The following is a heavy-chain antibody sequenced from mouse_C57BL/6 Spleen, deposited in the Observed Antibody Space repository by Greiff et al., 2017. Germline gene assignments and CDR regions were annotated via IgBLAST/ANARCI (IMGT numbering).Heavy chain of an antibody. J-gene: IGHJ1*03. CDR2: IYPRSGNT. CDR3: ARGGTSYGSSPHWYFDV. CDR1: GYTFTSYG. D-gene: IGHD1-1*01. Sequence: QVQLQQSGAELARPGASVKLSCKASGYTFTSYGISWVKQRTGQGLEWIGEIYPRSGNTYYNEKFKGKATLAADKSSSTAYMELRSLTSEDSAVYFWARGGTSYGSSPHWYFDVWGTGTTVTVSS. V-gene: IGHV1-81*01.